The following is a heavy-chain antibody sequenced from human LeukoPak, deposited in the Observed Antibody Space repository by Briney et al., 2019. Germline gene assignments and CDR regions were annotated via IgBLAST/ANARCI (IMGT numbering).Heavy chain of an antibody. D-gene: IGHD3-16*01. J-gene: IGHJ4*02. V-gene: IGHV3-66*01. CDR1: GFTVSSNY. CDR3: VRGHSPSYGYFDY. Sequence: PGGSLRLSCAASGFTVSSNYMNWVRQAPGKGLEWVSMIYPNGNTFYTDSVKGRFTISRDNTKNTLYLQMNSLRAEDTAVYYCVRGHSPSYGYFDYWGQGVLVTVSS. CDR2: IYPNGNT.